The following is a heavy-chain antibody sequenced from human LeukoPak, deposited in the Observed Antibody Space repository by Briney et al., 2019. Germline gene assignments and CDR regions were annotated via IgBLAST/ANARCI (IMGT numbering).Heavy chain of an antibody. J-gene: IGHJ4*02. CDR1: GFSLSTSGMC. Sequence: SGPTLVNPTETLTLTCTFSGFSLSTSGMCVSWIRQPPGKALEWLALIDWEDDKYSSTSLKTRLTISRDTSKNQVVLRMTNMDPVDTATYYCARTADTDSTGEYYFDYWGQGTLVTVSS. V-gene: IGHV2-70*01. CDR3: ARTADTDSTGEYYFDY. CDR2: IDWEDDK. D-gene: IGHD3-16*01.